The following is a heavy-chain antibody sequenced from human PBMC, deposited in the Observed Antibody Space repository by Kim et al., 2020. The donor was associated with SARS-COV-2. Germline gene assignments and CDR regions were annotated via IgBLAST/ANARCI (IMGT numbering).Heavy chain of an antibody. Sequence: YADSVTGRFTISRDNAKNSLYLQMNSLRAEDTAVYYCARASPRTYYFDYWGQGTLVTVSS. CDR3: ARASPRTYYFDY. J-gene: IGHJ4*02. V-gene: IGHV3-21*01.